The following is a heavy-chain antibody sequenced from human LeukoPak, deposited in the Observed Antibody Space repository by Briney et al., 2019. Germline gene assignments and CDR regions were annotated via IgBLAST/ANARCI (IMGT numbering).Heavy chain of an antibody. CDR2: IYYSGST. V-gene: IGHV4-39*01. J-gene: IGHJ4*02. CDR3: AIVLWFGEPGYYFDY. D-gene: IGHD3-10*01. Sequence: SETLSLTCTVSGGSISSSSYYWGWIRQSPGKELEGLGSIYYSGSTYYNPYLKSRVTISVDTSKNQFSLKLSSVTAADTAVYYCAIVLWFGEPGYYFDYWGQGTLVTVSS. CDR1: GGSISSSSYY.